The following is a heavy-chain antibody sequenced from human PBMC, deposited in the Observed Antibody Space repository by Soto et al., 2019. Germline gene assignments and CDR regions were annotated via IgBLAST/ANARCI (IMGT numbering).Heavy chain of an antibody. Sequence: QVQLVESGGGVVQPGRSLRLSCAASGFTFSNYDIHWVRQTPGKGLEWVAVISYDGGNKYYADSVKGRFTVSRDNSKNTLYLQMNILRGEDTAVYYCAKEPVVGYWYFDLWGRGTLVTVSS. CDR1: GFTFSNYD. D-gene: IGHD2-15*01. CDR2: ISYDGGNK. J-gene: IGHJ2*01. V-gene: IGHV3-30*18. CDR3: AKEPVVGYWYFDL.